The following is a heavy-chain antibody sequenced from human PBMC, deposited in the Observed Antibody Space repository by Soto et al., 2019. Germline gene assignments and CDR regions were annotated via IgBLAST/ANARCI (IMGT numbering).Heavy chain of an antibody. CDR2: INWNSGSI. CDR1: GSTFDDYA. CDR3: VKDESINWYSGHFRH. D-gene: IGHD6-13*01. Sequence: GGSLRLSCAASGSTFDDYAMHWVRQVPGKGLEWVSGINWNSGSIGYADSVKGRFAISRDNAKNSLHLQMNSLRAEDTAFYYCVKDESINWYSGHFRHWGQGTLVTVSS. V-gene: IGHV3-9*01. J-gene: IGHJ1*01.